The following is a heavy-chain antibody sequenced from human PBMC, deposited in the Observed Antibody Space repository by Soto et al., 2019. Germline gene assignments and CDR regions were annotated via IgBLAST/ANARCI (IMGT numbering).Heavy chain of an antibody. Sequence: PGGSLRLSCAASGFTFSTYNMNWVRQAPGKGLEWVSYISSSSNTIYYADSVKGRFTISRDNAKNSLYLLMNSLRDEDTAVYYCARGTAYSSSWYGDYWGQGTLVTVSS. D-gene: IGHD6-13*01. J-gene: IGHJ4*02. CDR1: GFTFSTYN. V-gene: IGHV3-48*02. CDR3: ARGTAYSSSWYGDY. CDR2: ISSSSNTI.